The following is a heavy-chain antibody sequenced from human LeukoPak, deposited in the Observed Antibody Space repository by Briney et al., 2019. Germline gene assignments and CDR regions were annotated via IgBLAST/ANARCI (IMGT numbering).Heavy chain of an antibody. V-gene: IGHV3-30*02. CDR3: AKDPNSLTTVTTREWFDT. J-gene: IGHJ5*02. CDR2: IRYDGSNK. Sequence: GGSLRHPCAASGFTFSSYGMHWVRQAPGKGLEWVAFIRYDGSNKYYADSVKGRFTTSRDNSKNTLYLQMNSLRAEDTAVYYCAKDPNSLTTVTTREWFDTWAQGTVATVSS. D-gene: IGHD4-17*01. CDR1: GFTFSSYG.